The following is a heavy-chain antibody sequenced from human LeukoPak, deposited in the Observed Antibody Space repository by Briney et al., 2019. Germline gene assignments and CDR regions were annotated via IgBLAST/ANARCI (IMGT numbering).Heavy chain of an antibody. Sequence: ASVKVSCKASGYTFTGYYMHWVRQAPGQGLEWMGWINPNSGGTNYAQKFQGRVTMTRDTSISTAYMELSRLRSDDTAVYYCARDSSWFGVDAFDIWGQGTMVTVSS. CDR3: ARDSSWFGVDAFDI. J-gene: IGHJ3*02. V-gene: IGHV1-2*02. CDR1: GYTFTGYY. CDR2: INPNSGGT. D-gene: IGHD3-10*01.